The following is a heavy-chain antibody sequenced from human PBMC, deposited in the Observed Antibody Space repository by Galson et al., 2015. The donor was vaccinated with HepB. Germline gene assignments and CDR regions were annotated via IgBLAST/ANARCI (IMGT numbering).Heavy chain of an antibody. CDR2: IYTSVST. Sequence: QVQLQESGPGLVKPSQTLSLTCTVSGDSISSGNYYWTWIRQPAGKGPEWIGHIYTSVSTKYNPSLKSRVAMSVDTSKNQFSLKVTSVTAADTATYYCAREVFTYGLRYYYYYFDVWGKGTTVTISS. D-gene: IGHD3-10*01. CDR1: GDSISSGNYY. J-gene: IGHJ6*03. CDR3: AREVFTYGLRYYYYYFDV. V-gene: IGHV4-61*02.